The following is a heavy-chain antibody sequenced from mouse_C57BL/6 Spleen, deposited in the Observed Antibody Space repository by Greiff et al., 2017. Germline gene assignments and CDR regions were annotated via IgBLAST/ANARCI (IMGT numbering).Heavy chain of an antibody. D-gene: IGHD1-1*01. CDR2: INPNNGGT. CDR3: ASYYGSPAWFAY. V-gene: IGHV1-26*01. CDR1: GYTFTDYY. Sequence: EVQLHQSGPELVKPGASVKISCKASGYTFTDYYMNWVKQSHGKSLEWIGDINPNNGGTSYNQKFKGKATLTVDKSSSTAYMELRSLTSEDSAVYYCASYYGSPAWFAYWGQGTLVTVSA. J-gene: IGHJ3*01.